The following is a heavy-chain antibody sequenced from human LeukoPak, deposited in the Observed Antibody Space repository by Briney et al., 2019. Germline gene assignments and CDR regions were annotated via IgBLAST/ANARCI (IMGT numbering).Heavy chain of an antibody. V-gene: IGHV4-59*01. CDR3: ARRQVQRERFHH. CDR2: VSYSGT. Sequence: PSETLSFTYTLSGGSFSPNGWSWIRQPPGKGLEWIGYVSYSGTNYNPSLKSRVTISVDTSKNQFSLRLSSVTAADTAMYYCARRQVQRERFHHWGQGTLVTVSS. CDR1: GGSFSPNG. D-gene: IGHD6-25*01. J-gene: IGHJ5*02.